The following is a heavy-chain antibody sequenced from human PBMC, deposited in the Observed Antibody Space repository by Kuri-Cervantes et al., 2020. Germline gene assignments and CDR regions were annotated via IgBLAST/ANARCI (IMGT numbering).Heavy chain of an antibody. J-gene: IGHJ3*02. D-gene: IGHD6-19*01. CDR1: GFTFGTHW. CDR3: ARQWLVREGDAFDI. V-gene: IGHV3-7*01. CDR2: IKEDGSDT. Sequence: GGSLRLSCSVAGFTFGTHWMSWVRQAPGKGLEWVANIKEDGSDTFYVDSVKGRFIISRDNDKNSLHLQMNRLRVEDTAVYYCARQWLVREGDAFDIWGQGTMVTVSS.